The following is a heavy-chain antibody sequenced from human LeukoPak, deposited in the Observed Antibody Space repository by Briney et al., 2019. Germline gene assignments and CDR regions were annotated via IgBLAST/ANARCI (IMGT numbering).Heavy chain of an antibody. V-gene: IGHV4-39*01. D-gene: IGHD4-23*01. CDR2: MYYSGST. CDR3: ATGRNLEAYEI. Sequence: KASETLSLTCTVSGGSISGSNYYWGWFRQPPGKGLEWIGSMYYSGSTYYNPSFKSRVTISGDTSKNLFSLKLSSVTAADTAVYYCATGRNLEAYEIWGQGTMVTVSS. J-gene: IGHJ3*02. CDR1: GGSISGSNYY.